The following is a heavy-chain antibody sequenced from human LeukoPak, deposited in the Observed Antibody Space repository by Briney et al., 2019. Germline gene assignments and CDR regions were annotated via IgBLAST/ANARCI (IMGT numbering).Heavy chain of an antibody. Sequence: PGGSLRLSCAASGFTFSSCWMHWVRQAPGKGLVWVSHINSDGSATSYADSVKGRLAISRDNAKSTLYLQVNSLRAEDTAVYYCARGNYYGMDVWGQGTTVTVSS. CDR1: GFTFSSCW. CDR2: INSDGSAT. CDR3: ARGNYYGMDV. J-gene: IGHJ6*02. V-gene: IGHV3-74*01.